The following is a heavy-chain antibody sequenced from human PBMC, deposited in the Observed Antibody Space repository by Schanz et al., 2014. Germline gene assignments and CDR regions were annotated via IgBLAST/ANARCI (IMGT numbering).Heavy chain of an antibody. Sequence: EVHLVESGGGLVQPGGSLRLSCAASGITFSSHSFNWVRQAPGKGLEWVANIKKDGSEKYYVDSVKGRFAISRDNAKNSLFLQMNSLRPEDTAVYYCAKNQYDDVDLSSFYFDFWGQGTLVTVSS. CDR3: AKNQYDDVDLSSFYFDF. D-gene: IGHD3-10*02. CDR2: IKKDGSEK. J-gene: IGHJ4*02. CDR1: GITFSSHS. V-gene: IGHV3-7*01.